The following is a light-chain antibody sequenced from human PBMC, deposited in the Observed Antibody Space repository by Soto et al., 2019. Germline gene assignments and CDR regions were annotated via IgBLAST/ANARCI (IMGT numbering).Light chain of an antibody. J-gene: IGKJ1*01. CDR2: GAS. CDR3: QYYGASSWT. V-gene: IGKV3-20*01. CDR1: QSVSSSF. Sequence: EIVLTQSPATLSLSPGERATLSCRASQSVSSSFFAWYQQKPGQAPRLLLYGASTRTTGIPDRFSGGGSGSDFTLTIGRLEPEDSAVYYCQYYGASSWTFGQGTKVEIK.